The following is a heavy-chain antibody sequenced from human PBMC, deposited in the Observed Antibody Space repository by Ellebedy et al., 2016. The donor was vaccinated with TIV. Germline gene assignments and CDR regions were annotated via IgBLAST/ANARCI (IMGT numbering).Heavy chain of an antibody. J-gene: IGHJ2*01. CDR3: ARLRAAIPGTRHLGWYFDV. CDR2: IYPGDSDT. CDR1: GYSFSNYW. D-gene: IGHD1-1*01. Sequence: GESLKISCTASGYSFSNYWIGWLRQSPGKGLEWMGIIYPGDSDTIYTPSFQGQVTVSRDHSITTAYLQSGGQKASDTAIYYCARLRAAIPGTRHLGWYFDVWGRGTLVTVSS. V-gene: IGHV5-51*01.